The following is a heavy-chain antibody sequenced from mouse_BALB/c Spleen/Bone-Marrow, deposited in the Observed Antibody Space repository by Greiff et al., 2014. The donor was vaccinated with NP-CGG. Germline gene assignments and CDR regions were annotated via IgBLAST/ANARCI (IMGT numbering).Heavy chain of an antibody. CDR1: GYSFTGYT. D-gene: IGHD2-14*01. Sequence: VQLQQPGPELVKPGASMKISCKASGYSFTGYTMNWVKQSHGKNLEWTGLINPYNGGTSYNQKFKGKATLTVDKSSSTAYMELLSLTSEDSAVYYCAGEVRPHWYFDVWGAGTTVTVSS. V-gene: IGHV1-18*01. CDR3: AGEVRPHWYFDV. CDR2: INPYNGGT. J-gene: IGHJ1*01.